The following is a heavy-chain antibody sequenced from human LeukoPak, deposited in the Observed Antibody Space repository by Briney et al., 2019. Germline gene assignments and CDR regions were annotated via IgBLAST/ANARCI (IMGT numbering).Heavy chain of an antibody. J-gene: IGHJ4*02. Sequence: GGSLRLSCAASGFTFRNALMSWVRQAPGKGLEWVGRIKSKGDGETTDNAAPVKGRFTMSRDDSKATLYLQMNTLKAEDTAVYYCTTDLGLTMIRGVIVNWGQGALVTVSS. CDR2: IKSKGDGETT. D-gene: IGHD3-10*01. CDR1: GFTFRNAL. CDR3: TTDLGLTMIRGVIVN. V-gene: IGHV3-15*01.